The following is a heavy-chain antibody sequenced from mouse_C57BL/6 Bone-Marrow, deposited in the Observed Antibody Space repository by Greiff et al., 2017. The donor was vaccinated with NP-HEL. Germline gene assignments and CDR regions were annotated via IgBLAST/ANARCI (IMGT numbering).Heavy chain of an antibody. CDR3: ARSRYYGSAGFAY. D-gene: IGHD1-1*01. V-gene: IGHV1-81*01. CDR2: IYPRSGNT. J-gene: IGHJ3*01. CDR1: GYTFTSYG. Sequence: QVQLQQSGAELARPEASVKLSCKASGYTFTSYGISWVKQRTGQGLEWIGEIYPRSGNTYYNEKFKGKATLTADKSSSKAYMELRSLTSEDSAVYFCARSRYYGSAGFAYWGQGTLVTVSA.